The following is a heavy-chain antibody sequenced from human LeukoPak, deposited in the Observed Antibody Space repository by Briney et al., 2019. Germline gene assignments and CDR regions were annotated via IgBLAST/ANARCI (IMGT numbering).Heavy chain of an antibody. CDR3: ARDTSTFKSDGGSIDY. CDR2: IYYSGST. J-gene: IGHJ4*02. Sequence: PSETLSLTCTVSGGSISSYYWSWIRQPPGKGLEWIGYIYYSGSTYYNPSLKSRVTISVDTSKNQFSLKLSSVTAADTAVYYCARDTSTFKSDGGSIDYWGQGTLVTVSS. V-gene: IGHV4-59*12. D-gene: IGHD3-16*01. CDR1: GGSISSYY.